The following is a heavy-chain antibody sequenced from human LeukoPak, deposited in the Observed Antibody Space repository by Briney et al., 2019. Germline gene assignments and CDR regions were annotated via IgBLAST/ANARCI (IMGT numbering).Heavy chain of an antibody. Sequence: GESLKISCKGSGYSFTSYWIGWVRQMPGKGLEWMGIIYPGDSDTRYSPSFQGQVTISADKSISTAYLQWSSLKASDTAMYYCARHANWGSIYYGMDVWGQGTTVTVSS. J-gene: IGHJ6*02. CDR1: GYSFTSYW. CDR2: IYPGDSDT. V-gene: IGHV5-51*01. CDR3: ARHANWGSIYYGMDV. D-gene: IGHD7-27*01.